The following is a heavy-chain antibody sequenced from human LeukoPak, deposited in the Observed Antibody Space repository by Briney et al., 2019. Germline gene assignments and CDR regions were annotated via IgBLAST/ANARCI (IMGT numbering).Heavy chain of an antibody. CDR1: GYTFTSYD. J-gene: IGHJ6*02. D-gene: IGHD3-9*01. Sequence: ASVKVSCKASGYTFTSYDINWVRQATGQGLEWMGWMNPNSGDTGYAQKSQGRVTMTRNTSTSTGYMELSSLRCEVTAVYYCARFDWAMYYFYYYGMDVWGQGTTVTVSS. CDR2: MNPNSGDT. CDR3: ARFDWAMYYFYYYGMDV. V-gene: IGHV1-8*01.